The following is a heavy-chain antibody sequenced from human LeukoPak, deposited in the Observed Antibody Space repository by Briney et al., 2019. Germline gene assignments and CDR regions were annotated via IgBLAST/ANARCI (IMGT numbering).Heavy chain of an antibody. CDR1: GFTFSSYA. Sequence: PGGSLRLSCAASGFTFSSYAMHWVRQAPGKGLEWVAVISYDGSNKYYADSVKGRFTISRDNSKNTLYLQMNSLRAEDTAVYYCAKDGYGDYGRYYYGMDVWGQGTTVTVSS. CDR3: AKDGYGDYGRYYYGMDV. CDR2: ISYDGSNK. V-gene: IGHV3-30-3*01. J-gene: IGHJ6*02. D-gene: IGHD4-17*01.